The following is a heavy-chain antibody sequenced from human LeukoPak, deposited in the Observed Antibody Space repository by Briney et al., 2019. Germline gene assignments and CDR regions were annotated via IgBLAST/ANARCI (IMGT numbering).Heavy chain of an antibody. CDR2: ISGFSGNT. Sequence: GASVKVSCKASGYTFTSYGISWVRQAPGQGLEWMGWISGFSGNTVYAQKAQGRITITTDTSTSTAYMELRSLRSDDTAVYYCARGACSSTACYTWNYMDVWGKGTTVTVS. CDR3: ARGACSSTACYTWNYMDV. J-gene: IGHJ6*03. CDR1: GYTFTSYG. V-gene: IGHV1-18*01. D-gene: IGHD2-2*02.